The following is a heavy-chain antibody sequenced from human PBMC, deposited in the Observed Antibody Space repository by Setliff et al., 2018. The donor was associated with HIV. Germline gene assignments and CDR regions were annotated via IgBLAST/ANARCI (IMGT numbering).Heavy chain of an antibody. CDR1: GGPISSYY. Sequence: ETLSLTCTVSGGPISSYYWSWIRQPPGKGLEWIGYIYTSGSTNHNPSLKSRVTISVDTSKNQFSLKLSSVTAADTAVYYCARALSHYNFWSASGDWFDPWGQGTLVTVSS. CDR2: IYTSGST. CDR3: ARALSHYNFWSASGDWFDP. V-gene: IGHV4-4*08. J-gene: IGHJ5*02. D-gene: IGHD3-3*01.